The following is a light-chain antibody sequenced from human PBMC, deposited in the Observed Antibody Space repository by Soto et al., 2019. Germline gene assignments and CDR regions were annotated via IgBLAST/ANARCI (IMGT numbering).Light chain of an antibody. CDR3: QQYGSSPWT. CDR2: GAS. J-gene: IGKJ1*01. Sequence: EIVLTQSPCALSLSPGERAPLACRASQSVSSSYLAWYQQKPGQAPRLLIYGASSRATGIPDRFSGSGSGTDFTLTISRLEPEDFAVYYCQQYGSSPWTFGQGTKVDIK. V-gene: IGKV3-20*01. CDR1: QSVSSSY.